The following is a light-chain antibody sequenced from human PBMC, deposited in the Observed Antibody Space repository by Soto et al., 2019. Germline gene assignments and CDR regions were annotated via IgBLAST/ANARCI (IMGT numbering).Light chain of an antibody. Sequence: QSALTQPASVSGSPGQSITISCTGTSSDVGGYHYVSWYQQHPGKAPKLMIYDVSNRPSGVSNRFSGSKSGNTASLTISGLQAEDEADYYGSSYTSSSTRVFGTGTKLTVL. V-gene: IGLV2-14*01. CDR3: SSYTSSSTRV. CDR2: DVS. J-gene: IGLJ1*01. CDR1: SSDVGGYHY.